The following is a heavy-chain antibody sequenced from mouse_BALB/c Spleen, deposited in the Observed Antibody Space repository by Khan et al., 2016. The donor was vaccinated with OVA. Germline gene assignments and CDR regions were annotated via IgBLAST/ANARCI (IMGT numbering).Heavy chain of an antibody. CDR1: GFTFSDYY. Sequence: EVELVESGGVLVQPGGSLKLSCATSGFTFSDYYMCWVRQTPEKRLEWVAYITSDGGSTYYPDTVKGRFTISRDTAKNTLYLQMSRLKSEDTAIYYCARRGDVYSWFTYWGQGTLVTVSA. V-gene: IGHV5-12*02. CDR2: ITSDGGST. J-gene: IGHJ3*01. CDR3: ARRGDVYSWFTY. D-gene: IGHD1-1*01.